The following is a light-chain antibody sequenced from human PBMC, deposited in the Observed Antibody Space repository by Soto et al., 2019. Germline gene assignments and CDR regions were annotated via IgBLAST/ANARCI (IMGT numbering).Light chain of an antibody. CDR3: QQYNSYPWT. Sequence: IVLTQSPGTLSLSPGDTATLSCRASQSVSSSYLGWYQQKPGQAPRLLIYGASSRATGIPDRFSGSGSGTDFTLTISSLQPDDFATYYCQQYNSYPWTFGQGTKVDIK. CDR2: GAS. J-gene: IGKJ1*01. CDR1: QSVSSSY. V-gene: IGKV3-20*01.